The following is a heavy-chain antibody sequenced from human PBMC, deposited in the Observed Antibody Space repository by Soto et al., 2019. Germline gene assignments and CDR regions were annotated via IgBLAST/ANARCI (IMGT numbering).Heavy chain of an antibody. V-gene: IGHV1-46*01. D-gene: IGHD3-22*01. CDR3: ARDLYDSSGYYSGNYYYYGMDV. J-gene: IGHJ6*02. CDR1: GYTFTSYY. CDR2: INPSGGST. Sequence: ASVKVSCKASGYTFTSYYMHWVRQAPGQGLEWMGIINPSGGSTSYAQKFQGRVTMTRDTSTSTVYMELSSLRSGDTAVYYCARDLYDSSGYYSGNYYYYGMDVWGQGTTVTVSS.